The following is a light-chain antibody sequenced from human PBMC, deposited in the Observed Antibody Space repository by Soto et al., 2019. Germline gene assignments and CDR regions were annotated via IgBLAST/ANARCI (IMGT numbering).Light chain of an antibody. CDR2: KAS. CDR1: QSISSW. CDR3: QLSNSYWT. V-gene: IGKV1-5*03. J-gene: IGKJ1*01. Sequence: DIQMTQSPSTLSASVGDRVTITCRASQSISSWLAWYQQKPGKAPKLLIYKASSLESGVPSRFSGSGSGTEFTLTISSLQPDDFATYYCQLSNSYWTFGQGTKVEIK.